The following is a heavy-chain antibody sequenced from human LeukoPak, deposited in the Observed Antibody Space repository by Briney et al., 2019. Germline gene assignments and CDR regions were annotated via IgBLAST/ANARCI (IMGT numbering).Heavy chain of an antibody. CDR1: GFTSSGYT. CDR3: AKDQQLVFFIYGMDV. CDR2: ISGSGGRT. Sequence: GGSLRLSCAASGFTSSGYTMSWVPAAPGERLEWVSAISGSGGRTYYAHPAKGGFTISRDNSKNTLYLRIICLRAEDTAVYYCAKDQQLVFFIYGMDVRVQGATATVSS. J-gene: IGHJ6*01. V-gene: IGHV3-23*01. D-gene: IGHD6-13*01.